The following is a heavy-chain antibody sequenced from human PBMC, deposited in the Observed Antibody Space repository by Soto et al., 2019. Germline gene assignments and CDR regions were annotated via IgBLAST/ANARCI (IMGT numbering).Heavy chain of an antibody. CDR1: GWRVRNYW. CDR2: IYPGDSDT. CDR3: ARHDTTDYESGAHFYGDY. V-gene: IGHV5-51*01. D-gene: IGHD3-22*01. J-gene: IGHJ4*02. Sequence: RAALMISREGSGWRVRNYWIGWVRQEPRAGLEWVGIIYPGDSDTIYTPSFQGHVIISADKNIRTAYLQWSSLKASDTAIYCCARHDTTDYESGAHFYGDYWGQGTQVTVSS.